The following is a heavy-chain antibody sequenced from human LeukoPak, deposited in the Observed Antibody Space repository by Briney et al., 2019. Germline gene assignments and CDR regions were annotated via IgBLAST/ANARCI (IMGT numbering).Heavy chain of an antibody. CDR1: GYSISSGYY. J-gene: IGHJ2*01. CDR2: IYHSGST. D-gene: IGHD1-26*01. CDR3: ATPSTGWALGLFDL. Sequence: SETLSLTCAVSGYSISSGYYWGWIRQPPGKGLEWIGSIYHSGSTYYNPSLKSRVTISVDTSKNQFSLKLSSVTAADTAEYYCATPSTGWALGLFDLWGRGTLVTVSS. V-gene: IGHV4-38-2*01.